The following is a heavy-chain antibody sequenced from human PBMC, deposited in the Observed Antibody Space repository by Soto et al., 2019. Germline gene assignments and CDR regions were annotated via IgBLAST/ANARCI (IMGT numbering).Heavy chain of an antibody. V-gene: IGHV1-69*13. Sequence: SVKVSCKASGGTFSSYAISWVRQAPGQGLEWMGGIIPIFGTANYAQKFQGRVTITADESTSTAYMELSSLRSEDTAVYYCANGPSIAAAGTVRAYWFDPWGQGTLVTVSS. CDR2: IIPIFGTA. J-gene: IGHJ5*02. D-gene: IGHD6-13*01. CDR1: GGTFSSYA. CDR3: ANGPSIAAAGTVRAYWFDP.